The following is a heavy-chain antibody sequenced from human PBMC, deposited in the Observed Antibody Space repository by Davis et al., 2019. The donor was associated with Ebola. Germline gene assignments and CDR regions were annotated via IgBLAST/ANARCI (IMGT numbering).Heavy chain of an antibody. J-gene: IGHJ6*02. CDR2: IWYDGSNK. Sequence: GESLKISCAASGFTFSSYGMHWVRQAPGKGLEWVAVIWYDGSNKYYADSVKSRFTISRDNSKNTLYLQMNSLRAEDTAVYYCARVYDPYYYYGMDVWGQGTTVTVSS. V-gene: IGHV3-33*01. D-gene: IGHD3-22*01. CDR1: GFTFSSYG. CDR3: ARVYDPYYYYGMDV.